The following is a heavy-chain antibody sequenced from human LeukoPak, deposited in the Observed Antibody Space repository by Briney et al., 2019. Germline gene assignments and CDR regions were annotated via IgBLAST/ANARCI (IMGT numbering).Heavy chain of an antibody. V-gene: IGHV1-24*01. CDR3: ATDKGTGYYNPPFDY. CDR1: GYTLTELS. D-gene: IGHD3-9*01. Sequence: GASVKVSSKVSGYTLTELSMHWVRQAPGKGLEWMGGFDPEDGETIYAQKFQGRVTMTEDTSTDTAYMELSSLRSEDTAVYYCATDKGTGYYNPPFDYWGQGTLVTVSS. J-gene: IGHJ4*02. CDR2: FDPEDGET.